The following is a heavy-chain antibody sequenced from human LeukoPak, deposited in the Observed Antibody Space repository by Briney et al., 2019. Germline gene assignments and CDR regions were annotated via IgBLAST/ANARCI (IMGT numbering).Heavy chain of an antibody. D-gene: IGHD4-17*01. CDR3: ARDGRDYGHYYYYGMDV. CDR1: GGSISSGSYY. J-gene: IGHJ6*02. CDR2: IYTSGST. Sequence: SQTLSLTCTVSGGSISSGSYYCSWIRQPAGKGLEWIGRIYTSGSTNYNPSLKSRVTISVDTSKNQFSLKLSSVTAADTAVYYCARDGRDYGHYYYYGMDVWGQGTTVTVSS. V-gene: IGHV4-61*02.